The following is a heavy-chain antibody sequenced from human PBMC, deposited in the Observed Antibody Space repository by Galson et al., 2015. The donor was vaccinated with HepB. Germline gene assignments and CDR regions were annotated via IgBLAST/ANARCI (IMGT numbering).Heavy chain of an antibody. V-gene: IGHV3-49*04. Sequence: SLRLSCAASGFTFGDYAMSWVRQAPGKGLEWVGFIRSKAYGGTTEYAASVKGRFTISRDDSKSIAYLQMNSLKTEDTAVYYCTRPSYGDYTSFDYWGQGTLVTVSS. D-gene: IGHD4-17*01. CDR3: TRPSYGDYTSFDY. CDR1: GFTFGDYA. J-gene: IGHJ4*02. CDR2: IRSKAYGGTT.